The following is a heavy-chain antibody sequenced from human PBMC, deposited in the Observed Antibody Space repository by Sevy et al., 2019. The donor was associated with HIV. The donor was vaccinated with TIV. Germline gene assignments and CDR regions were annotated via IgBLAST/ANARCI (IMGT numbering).Heavy chain of an antibody. CDR1: GFIFNKYA. V-gene: IGHV3-23*01. D-gene: IGHD4-17*01. Sequence: GVCLRLSCGATGFIFNKYAMNWVRQAPGMGLAWVSGINDNGEKTYYTDTVKGRFTISRDNSRNTLYLQMDNLRAEDAAVYYCAKGDYGGNSGHFDSWGQGTLVTVSS. CDR3: AKGDYGGNSGHFDS. CDR2: INDNGEKT. J-gene: IGHJ4*02.